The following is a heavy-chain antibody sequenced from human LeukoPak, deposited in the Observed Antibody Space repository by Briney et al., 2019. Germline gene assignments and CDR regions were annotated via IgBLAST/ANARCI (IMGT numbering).Heavy chain of an antibody. CDR2: IYYTGST. Sequence: PSETLSLTCTVSGGSISSYYWSWIRQPPGKRLEYIGYIYYTGSTNYNPSLKSRVTISIDTSKNQFSLKLSSVTAGDTAVYYCARDVNFGVVTYFDYWGQGTLVTVSS. CDR3: ARDVNFGVVTYFDY. V-gene: IGHV4-59*01. J-gene: IGHJ4*02. CDR1: GGSISSYY. D-gene: IGHD3-3*01.